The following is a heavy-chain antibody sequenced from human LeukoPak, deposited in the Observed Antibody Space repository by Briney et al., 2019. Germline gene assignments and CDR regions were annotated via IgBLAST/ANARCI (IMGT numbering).Heavy chain of an antibody. Sequence: SETLSLTCTVSGGSISSSSYYWGWIRQPPGKGLEWIGSIYYRGSTYYNPSLKSRVTISVDTSKNQFSLKLSSVTAADAAVYYCASLPEPGIAAAGTFDYWGQGTLVTVSS. CDR2: IYYRGST. CDR3: ASLPEPGIAAAGTFDY. V-gene: IGHV4-39*01. CDR1: GGSISSSSYY. D-gene: IGHD6-13*01. J-gene: IGHJ4*02.